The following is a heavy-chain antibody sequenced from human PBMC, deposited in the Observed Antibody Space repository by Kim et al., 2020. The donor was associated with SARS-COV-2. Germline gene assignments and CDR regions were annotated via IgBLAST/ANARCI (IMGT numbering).Heavy chain of an antibody. J-gene: IGHJ5*02. V-gene: IGHV4-30-2*01. CDR1: GGSISSGGYS. Sequence: SETLSLTCAVSGGSISSGGYSWSWIRQPPGKGLEWIGYIYHSGSTYYNPSLKSRVTISVDRSKNQFSLKLSSVTAADTAVYYCARGVGSSGYYYLRPENWFDPWGQGTLVTVSS. CDR3: ARGVGSSGYYYLRPENWFDP. D-gene: IGHD3-22*01. CDR2: IYHSGST.